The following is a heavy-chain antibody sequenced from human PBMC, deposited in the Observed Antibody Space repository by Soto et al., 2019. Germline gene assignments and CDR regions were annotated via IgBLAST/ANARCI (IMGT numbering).Heavy chain of an antibody. CDR3: ARRSGYYYMLDY. D-gene: IGHD3-22*01. Sequence: GGSLRLSCAASGFTFSSYWMHWVRQAPGKGLVWVSRINSDGSSTSYADSVKGRFTISRDNAKNTLYLQMNSLRAEDTAVYYCARRSGYYYMLDYWGQGTLVTVSS. J-gene: IGHJ4*02. V-gene: IGHV3-74*01. CDR2: INSDGSST. CDR1: GFTFSSYW.